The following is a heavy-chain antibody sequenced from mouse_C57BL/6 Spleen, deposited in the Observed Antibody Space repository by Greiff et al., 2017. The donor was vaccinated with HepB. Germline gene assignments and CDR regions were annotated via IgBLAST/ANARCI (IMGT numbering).Heavy chain of an antibody. J-gene: IGHJ3*01. CDR2: IYPGDGDT. V-gene: IGHV1-82*01. CDR3: TLLLLRASFTY. Sequence: QVQLQQSGPELVKPGASVKISCKASGYAFSSSWMNWVKQRPGKGLEWIGRIYPGDGDTNYNGKFKGKATLTADKSSSTAYMQLSSLTSEDSAVYFYTLLLLRASFTYWVHPTLVTVSA. D-gene: IGHD1-1*01. CDR1: GYAFSSSW.